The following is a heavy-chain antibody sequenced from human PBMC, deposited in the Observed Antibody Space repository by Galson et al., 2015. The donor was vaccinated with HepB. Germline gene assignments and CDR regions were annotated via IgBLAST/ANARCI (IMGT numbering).Heavy chain of an antibody. Sequence: SLRLSCAASGFTFSSYAMSWVRQAPGKGLEWVSAISASGGSTYYADSVKGRFTISRDNSKNTLYLQMNSLRAEDTAVYCCAKQTRKYYYDSGGSRTWYYYGMDVWGQGTTVTVSS. CDR3: AKQTRKYYYDSGGSRTWYYYGMDV. J-gene: IGHJ6*02. V-gene: IGHV3-23*01. CDR1: GFTFSSYA. D-gene: IGHD3-10*01. CDR2: ISASGGST.